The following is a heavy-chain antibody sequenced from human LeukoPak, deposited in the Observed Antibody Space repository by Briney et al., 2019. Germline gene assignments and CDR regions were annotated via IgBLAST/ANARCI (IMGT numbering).Heavy chain of an antibody. CDR1: GGSFSGYY. D-gene: IGHD2/OR15-2a*01. Sequence: PSETLSLTCAVYGGSFSGYYWSWIRQPPGKGLEWIGEINHSGTTNYNSPPKSRVIISVDTSKHQFSLKLSSLSAADTAVYYCARLTFPASSMAHFDSWGQGTLVSVSS. V-gene: IGHV4-34*01. CDR2: INHSGTT. CDR3: ARLTFPASSMAHFDS. J-gene: IGHJ4*02.